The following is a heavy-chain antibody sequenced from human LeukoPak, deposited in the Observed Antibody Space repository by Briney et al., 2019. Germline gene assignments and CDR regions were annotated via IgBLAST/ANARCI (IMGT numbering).Heavy chain of an antibody. CDR2: IYTSGST. CDR1: GGSLSSGSYY. CDR3: ARTTYDFWSGYYLDY. V-gene: IGHV4-61*02. J-gene: IGHJ4*02. Sequence: PSQTLSLTCTVSGGSLSSGSYYWSWIRQPAGKGLEWIGRIYTSGSTNYNPSLKSRVTISVDTSKNQFSLKLSSVTAADTAVYYCARTTYDFWSGYYLDYWGQGTLVTVSS. D-gene: IGHD3-3*01.